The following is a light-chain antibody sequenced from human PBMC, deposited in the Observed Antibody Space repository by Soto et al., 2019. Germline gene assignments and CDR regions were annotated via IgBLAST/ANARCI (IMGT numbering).Light chain of an antibody. CDR2: DAS. V-gene: IGKV1-5*01. Sequence: DIQMTQSPSTLSASVGDRVTITCRASQSISSWLAWYQQKPGKAPKLLIYDASSLESGVPSRFSGSGSGTEFTLTISSLQPDDFATYYCQQYNSYSRYTFGQGTKLESK. CDR1: QSISSW. CDR3: QQYNSYSRYT. J-gene: IGKJ2*01.